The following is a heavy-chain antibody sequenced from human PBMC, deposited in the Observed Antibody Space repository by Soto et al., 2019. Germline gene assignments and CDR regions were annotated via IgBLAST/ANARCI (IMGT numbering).Heavy chain of an antibody. CDR1: RLTFSPYW. Sequence: PGGSLRLSCEGFRLTFSPYWMTWVRQAPGKGLEWVAVISHDGSEKYYADSVKGRFTISRDNFKNTLFLQMDSLRAEDTAVYYCAKDQTMVEGDNYYYGMDVWGQGTTVTVSS. V-gene: IGHV3-30*18. J-gene: IGHJ6*02. CDR2: ISHDGSEK. D-gene: IGHD3-10*01. CDR3: AKDQTMVEGDNYYYGMDV.